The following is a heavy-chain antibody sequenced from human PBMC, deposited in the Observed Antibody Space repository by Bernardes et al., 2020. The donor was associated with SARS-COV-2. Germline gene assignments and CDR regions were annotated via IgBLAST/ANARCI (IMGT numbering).Heavy chain of an antibody. D-gene: IGHD5-12*01. V-gene: IGHV3-23*01. J-gene: IGHJ4*02. Sequence: GGSLRLSCAASGFTFTSYAMNWVRQAPGKGLEWVSAISGRGGSTYYADSVKGRFTISRDNSKNTVYLQMNSLRGEDSAVYYCAKGRTAFSGYDGRGVFDYWGQGTLVTVSS. CDR2: ISGRGGST. CDR1: GFTFTSYA. CDR3: AKGRTAFSGYDGRGVFDY.